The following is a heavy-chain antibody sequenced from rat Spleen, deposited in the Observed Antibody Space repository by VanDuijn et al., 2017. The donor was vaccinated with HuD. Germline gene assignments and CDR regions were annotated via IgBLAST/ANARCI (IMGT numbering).Heavy chain of an antibody. CDR1: GFTFSNYG. J-gene: IGHJ2*01. Sequence: EVQLVESGGGLVQPGRSLKISCVGSGFTFSNYGMAWVRQTPTKGLEWVASISTGGGTTYYPDSVKGRFTTSRDNAENTVYLQMNSLRSEDTATYYCAVSGYGYWGQGVMVTVSS. CDR3: AVSGYGY. CDR2: ISTGGGTT. D-gene: IGHD4-3*01. V-gene: IGHV5S13*01.